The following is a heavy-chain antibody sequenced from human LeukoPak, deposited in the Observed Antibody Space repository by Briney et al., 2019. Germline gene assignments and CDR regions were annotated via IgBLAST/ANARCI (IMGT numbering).Heavy chain of an antibody. J-gene: IGHJ3*02. CDR3: ARVPRRSSLSYVFDI. CDR1: GFTFSTHE. V-gene: IGHV3-48*03. CDR2: ISASGGAK. D-gene: IGHD6-6*01. Sequence: GGSLRLSCAASGFTFSTHEMNWVRQSPGKGLEWVSYISASGGAKDYADSVKGRFTISRDNAKNSLYLQMQSLRGEDTAVYYCARVPRRSSLSYVFDIWCLGTMVTVSS.